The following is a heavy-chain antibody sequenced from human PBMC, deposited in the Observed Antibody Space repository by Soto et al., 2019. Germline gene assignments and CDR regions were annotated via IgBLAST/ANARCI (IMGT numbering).Heavy chain of an antibody. CDR1: GGSISSGGYS. D-gene: IGHD6-19*01. V-gene: IGHV4-30-2*01. CDR3: DSYSSGRWFDP. CDR2: IYHSGST. Sequence: PSETLSLTCAVSGGSISSGGYSWSWIRQPPGKGLEWIGYIYHSGSTYYNPSLKSRVTISVDRSKNQFSLKLSSVTAADTAVYYCDSYSSGRWFDPWGQGTLVTVSS. J-gene: IGHJ5*02.